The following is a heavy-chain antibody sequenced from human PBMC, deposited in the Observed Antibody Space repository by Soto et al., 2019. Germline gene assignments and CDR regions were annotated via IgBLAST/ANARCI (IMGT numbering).Heavy chain of an antibody. D-gene: IGHD5-12*01. V-gene: IGHV3-21*01. CDR1: GFTFSSYS. CDR3: ARDYENDAFDI. Sequence: GESLKISCAASGFTFSSYSMNWVRQAPGKGLEWVSSISSSSSYIYYADSVKGRFTISRDNAKNSLYLQMNSLRAEDTAVYYCARDYENDAFDIWGQGTMVTVSS. J-gene: IGHJ3*02. CDR2: ISSSSSYI.